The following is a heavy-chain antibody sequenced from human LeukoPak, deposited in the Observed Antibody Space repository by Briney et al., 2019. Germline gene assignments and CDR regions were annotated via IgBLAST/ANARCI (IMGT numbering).Heavy chain of an antibody. V-gene: IGHV3-66*01. CDR3: AKGYCSSTSCHT. Sequence: GGSLRLSCAASGFTVSSNYMSWVRQAPGKGLEWVSVIYSGGSTYYADSVKGRFTTSRDNSKNTLYLQMNSPRAEDTAVYYCAKGYCSSTSCHTWGQGTLVTVSS. CDR1: GFTVSSNY. J-gene: IGHJ4*02. D-gene: IGHD2-2*01. CDR2: IYSGGST.